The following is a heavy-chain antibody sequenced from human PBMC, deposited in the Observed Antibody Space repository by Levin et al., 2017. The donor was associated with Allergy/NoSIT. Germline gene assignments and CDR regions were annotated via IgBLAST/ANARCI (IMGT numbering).Heavy chain of an antibody. CDR1: GFPFSSYW. D-gene: IGHD6-13*01. V-gene: IGHV3-7*04. Sequence: GESLKISCAASGFPFSSYWMSWVRQAPGKGLEWVANIKQDGSEKYYVDSVKGRFTISRDNAKNSLFLHMDRLTAEDTAVYFCARVLAAAGIEYYYYYMDVWGKGTTVTVSS. J-gene: IGHJ6*03. CDR3: ARVLAAAGIEYYYYYMDV. CDR2: IKQDGSEK.